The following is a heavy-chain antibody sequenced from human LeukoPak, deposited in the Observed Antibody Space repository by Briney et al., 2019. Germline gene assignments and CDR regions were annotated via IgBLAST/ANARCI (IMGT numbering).Heavy chain of an antibody. CDR3: ARDSGTGYYFDY. CDR1: GGSISSYY. V-gene: IGHV4-59*01. CDR2: IYYSGST. Sequence: SETLSPTCTVSGGSISSYYWSWIRQPPGKGLEWIGYIYYSGSTNYNPSLKSRVTISVDTSKNQFSLKLSSVTAADTAVYYCARDSGTGYYFDYWGQGTLVTVSS. J-gene: IGHJ4*02. D-gene: IGHD2-8*02.